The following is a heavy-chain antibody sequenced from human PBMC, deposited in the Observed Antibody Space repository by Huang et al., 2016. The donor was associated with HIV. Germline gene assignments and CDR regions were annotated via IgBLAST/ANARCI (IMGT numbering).Heavy chain of an antibody. CDR3: ATVDYYDTSGPQRGYFDN. D-gene: IGHD3-22*01. J-gene: IGHJ4*02. CDR2: IIPTRGTA. CDR1: GGSFRNFA. V-gene: IGHV1-69*01. Sequence: QVQLVQSGAEVKKPGSSVKVSCKASGGSFRNFAIGWGRQAPGQGREWMGGIIPTRGTANYAQKFQGRVTIIADESTSTAYMELSSLRSEDTAVYYCATVDYYDTSGPQRGYFDNWGQGTLVTVSS.